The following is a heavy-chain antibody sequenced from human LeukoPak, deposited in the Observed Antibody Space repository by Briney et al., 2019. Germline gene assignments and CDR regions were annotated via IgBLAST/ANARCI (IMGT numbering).Heavy chain of an antibody. CDR1: GGSISSYY. CDR3: ARDHLWFGELYDAFDI. J-gene: IGHJ3*02. Sequence: SETLSLTCTVSGGSISSYYWSWIRQPAGKGLEWIGRIYTSGSTNYNPSLKSRVTMSVDTSKNQLSLKLSSVTAADTAVYYCARDHLWFGELYDAFDIWGQGTMVTVSS. D-gene: IGHD3-10*01. CDR2: IYTSGST. V-gene: IGHV4-4*07.